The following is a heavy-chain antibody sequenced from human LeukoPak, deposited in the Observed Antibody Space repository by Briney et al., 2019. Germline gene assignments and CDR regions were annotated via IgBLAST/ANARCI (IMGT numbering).Heavy chain of an antibody. CDR1: GHTFTGYY. D-gene: IGHD1-26*01. Sequence: ASVKVSCKASGHTFTGYYMHWVRQAPGQGLEWMGWINPNSGGTNYAQKFQGRVTMTRDTSISTAYMELSRLRSDDTAVYYCARDQALGGSYTPLVYFDYWGQGTLVTVSS. CDR2: INPNSGGT. V-gene: IGHV1-2*02. CDR3: ARDQALGGSYTPLVYFDY. J-gene: IGHJ4*02.